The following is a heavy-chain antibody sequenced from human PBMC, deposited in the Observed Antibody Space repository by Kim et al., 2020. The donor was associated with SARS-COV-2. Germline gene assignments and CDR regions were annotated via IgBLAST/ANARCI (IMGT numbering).Heavy chain of an antibody. J-gene: IGHJ4*02. D-gene: IGHD6-13*01. CDR3: TTLISAAGRGY. V-gene: IGHV3-15*01. CDR1: GFPFSNVW. Sequence: GSLRLSCAASGFPFSNVWMSWVRQAPGRGLEWVGRIKSKTDGEATDYAAPVKGRFTMSRDDSKNTLHLQMNSLETEDTGVYYCTTLISAAGRGYWGQGT. CDR2: IKSKTDGEAT.